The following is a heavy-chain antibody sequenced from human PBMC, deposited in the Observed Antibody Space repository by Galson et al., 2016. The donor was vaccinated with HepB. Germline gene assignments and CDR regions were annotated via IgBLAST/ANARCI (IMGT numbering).Heavy chain of an antibody. CDR1: GYTFNTYN. V-gene: IGHV1-46*02. CDR3: ARELDHSFYFDY. Sequence: SVKVSCKASGYTFNTYNMHWVRQAPGQGLEWMGIIKPSGGNTIYAQKFQDRITMTRDTSTSTVCMELISLRSEDTAVYYRARELDHSFYFDYWGQGTLLTVSS. D-gene: IGHD1-14*01. CDR2: IKPSGGNT. J-gene: IGHJ4*02.